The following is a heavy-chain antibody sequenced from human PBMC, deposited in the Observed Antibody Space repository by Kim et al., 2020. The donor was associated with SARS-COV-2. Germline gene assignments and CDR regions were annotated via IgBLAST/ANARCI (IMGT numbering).Heavy chain of an antibody. CDR3: ATSDLYYDKGYFDY. V-gene: IGHV3-23*01. D-gene: IGHD3-22*01. Sequence: GGSLRLSYAASGFTFSSYAMSWVRQAPGKGLEWVSAISGSGGSTYYADSVKGRFTISRDNSKNTLYLQMNSLRAEDTAIYYCATSDLYYDKGYFDYWGQGTLVTVSS. CDR1: GFTFSSYA. J-gene: IGHJ4*02. CDR2: ISGSGGST.